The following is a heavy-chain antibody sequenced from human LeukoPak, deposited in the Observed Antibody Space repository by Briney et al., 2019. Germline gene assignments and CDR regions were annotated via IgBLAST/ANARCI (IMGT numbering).Heavy chain of an antibody. V-gene: IGHV4-59*01. CDR2: VYYSGST. Sequence: SETLSLTCTVSGGSISSYYWSWIRQPPGKGLEWIGYVYYSGSTNYNPSLRSRVTISVDTSKNQFSLKLRSVTAADTAVYYCARDDLSSHLGAWGQGTLVTVSS. CDR1: GGSISSYY. CDR3: ARDDLSSHLGA. D-gene: IGHD6-13*01. J-gene: IGHJ4*02.